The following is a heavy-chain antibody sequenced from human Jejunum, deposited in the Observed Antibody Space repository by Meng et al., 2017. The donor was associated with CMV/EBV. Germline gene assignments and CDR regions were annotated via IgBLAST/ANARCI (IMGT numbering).Heavy chain of an antibody. CDR3: AKDRVAARPGYYYYGLDV. V-gene: IGHV3-43*01. CDR2: ISWDGDTI. J-gene: IGHJ6*02. D-gene: IGHD6-6*01. Sequence: FDDYNMHWVRQAPGKGLEWVCLISWDGDTIYYTDSVKGRFTISRDNSKNSLYLQMNSLRTEDTALYYCAKDRVAARPGYYYYGLDVWGQGTTVTVSS. CDR1: FDDYN.